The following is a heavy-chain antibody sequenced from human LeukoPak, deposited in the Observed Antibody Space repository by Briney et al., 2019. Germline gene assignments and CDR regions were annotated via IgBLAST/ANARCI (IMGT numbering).Heavy chain of an antibody. CDR3: ARGRVRGRRINWFDP. V-gene: IGHV1-3*03. Sequence: ASVKVSCKASGYSFTSYAMHWVRQAPGQRLEWMGWINAGNGNTKYSQEFQGRVTITRDTSASTAYMELSSLRSEDTAVYYCARGRVRGRRINWFDPWGQGTLVTVSS. J-gene: IGHJ5*02. CDR2: INAGNGNT. CDR1: GYSFTSYA. D-gene: IGHD3-10*01.